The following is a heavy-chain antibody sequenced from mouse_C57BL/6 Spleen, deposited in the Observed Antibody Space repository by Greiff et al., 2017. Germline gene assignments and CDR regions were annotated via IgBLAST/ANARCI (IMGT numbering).Heavy chain of an antibody. CDR2: IDPSDSYT. V-gene: IGHV1-69*01. Sequence: QVQLQQPGAELVMPGASVKLSCKASGYTFTSYWMHWVKQRPGQGLEWIGEIDPSDSYTNYNQKFKGKSTLTVDKSSSTAYMQLSSLTSEDAAVYYCAREEHDMLRGYFDYWGQGTTLTVSS. D-gene: IGHD1-1*02. CDR1: GYTFTSYW. J-gene: IGHJ2*01. CDR3: AREEHDMLRGYFDY.